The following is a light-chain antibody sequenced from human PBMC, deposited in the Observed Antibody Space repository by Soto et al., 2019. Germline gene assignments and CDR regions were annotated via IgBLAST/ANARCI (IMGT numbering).Light chain of an antibody. Sequence: QSVLTQPPSVSGAPGQRVTISCTGSSSNIGAGYHVHWYQQLPGTAPKLLIYGNSNRPSGVPDRFSGSKSGTSASPAITGLQAEDEADYYCQSYDSSLSGSVVFGGGTKLTVL. CDR1: SSNIGAGYH. J-gene: IGLJ3*02. CDR3: QSYDSSLSGSVV. V-gene: IGLV1-40*01. CDR2: GNS.